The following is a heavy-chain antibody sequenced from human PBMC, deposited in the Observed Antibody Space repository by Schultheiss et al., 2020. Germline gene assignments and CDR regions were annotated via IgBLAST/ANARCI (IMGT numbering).Heavy chain of an antibody. J-gene: IGHJ4*02. CDR3: ARVALRFLELGAFDS. D-gene: IGHD3-3*01. CDR2: IIPIFGTA. V-gene: IGHV1-69*05. Sequence: GGSLRLSCKASGYTFTSYGISWVRQAPGQGLEWMGGIIPIFGTANYAQKFQGRVTMTRDTSTSTVYMELSSLRSEDTAVYYCARVALRFLELGAFDSWGQGTLVTVSS. CDR1: GYTFTSYG.